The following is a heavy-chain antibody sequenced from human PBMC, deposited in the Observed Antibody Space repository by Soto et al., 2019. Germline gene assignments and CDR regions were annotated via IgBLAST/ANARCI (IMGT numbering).Heavy chain of an antibody. Sequence: EVQLVESGGKLVQPGRSLRLSCAASGFTFRDFAMHWVRQTPGKGLEWVSGITWNGVAMGYADSVKGRFTISRDDAKNFLYLEMNSLRPEDTALYYCAKSFVTTHPLYRYMDVWGKGTSVTVS. CDR1: GFTFRDFA. CDR2: ITWNGVAM. J-gene: IGHJ6*03. V-gene: IGHV3-9*01. D-gene: IGHD1-1*01. CDR3: AKSFVTTHPLYRYMDV.